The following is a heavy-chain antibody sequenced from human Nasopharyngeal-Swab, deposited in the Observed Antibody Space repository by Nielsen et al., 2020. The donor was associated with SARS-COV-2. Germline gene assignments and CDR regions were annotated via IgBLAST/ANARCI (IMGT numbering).Heavy chain of an antibody. CDR3: ARDLRSGWNWFDP. CDR2: ISSSSSYI. V-gene: IGHV3-21*01. CDR1: GFTFSSYS. D-gene: IGHD6-19*01. J-gene: IGHJ5*02. Sequence: GGSLRLSCAASGFTFSSYSMNWVRQAPGKGLEWVSSISSSSSYIYYADSVKGRFTISRDNAKNSLYLQMNSLRAEDTAVYYCARDLRSGWNWFDPWGQGTLVTGSS.